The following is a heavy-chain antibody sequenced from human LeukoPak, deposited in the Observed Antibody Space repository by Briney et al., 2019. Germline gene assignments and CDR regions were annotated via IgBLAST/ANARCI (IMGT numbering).Heavy chain of an antibody. CDR1: GGSIGIYY. D-gene: IGHD6-13*01. Sequence: SETLSLTCTVSGGSIGIYYWNWIRQPAGEGLEWIGRIYTSGNTNYKSYLKSRVTMSVDTSKNQFSLKLRSVTAADTAVYYCARTDSSSWSTFDYWGQGALVTVSS. J-gene: IGHJ4*02. CDR3: ARTDSSSWSTFDY. V-gene: IGHV4-4*07. CDR2: IYTSGNT.